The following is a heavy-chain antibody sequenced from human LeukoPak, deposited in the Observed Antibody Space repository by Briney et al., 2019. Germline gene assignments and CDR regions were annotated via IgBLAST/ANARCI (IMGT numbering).Heavy chain of an antibody. D-gene: IGHD2-2*02. CDR2: INSDGSIT. J-gene: IGHJ4*02. Sequence: GGSLRLPCAASGVTFSSYWMHWVRQAPGKGLVWVSRINSDGSITSFADSVKGRFTISRANARNTLYLQMNSLRAEDTAVYYCARESGVVPAAILGYWGQGTLVTVSS. CDR1: GVTFSSYW. CDR3: ARESGVVPAAILGY. V-gene: IGHV3-74*01.